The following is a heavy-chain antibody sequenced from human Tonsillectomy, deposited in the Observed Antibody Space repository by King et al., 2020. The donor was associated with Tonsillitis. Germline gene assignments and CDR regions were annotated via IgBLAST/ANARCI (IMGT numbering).Heavy chain of an antibody. CDR1: GLTFSNYV. CDR3: AKDIRRHYYDSSGSDAFDI. CDR2: ISGNGGST. V-gene: IGHV3-23*04. Sequence: VQLVESGGGLVQPGGSLRLSCAASGLTFSNYVISWVRQAPGKGLEWVSGISGNGGSTYYADSVKGRFTISRDNSKNTLYLQMNSLRAEDTAVYYCAKDIRRHYYDSSGSDAFDIWGQGTMVTVSS. D-gene: IGHD3-22*01. J-gene: IGHJ3*02.